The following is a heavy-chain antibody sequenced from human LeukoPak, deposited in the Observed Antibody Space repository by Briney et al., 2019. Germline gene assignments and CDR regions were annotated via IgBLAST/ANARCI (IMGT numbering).Heavy chain of an antibody. V-gene: IGHV4-31*03. CDR2: TYYSGST. CDR3: ARSEIAAAALFDY. D-gene: IGHD6-13*01. Sequence: SQTLSLTCTVSGGSISSGGYYWSWIRQHPGKGLEWIGYTYYSGSTYYNPSLKSRVTISVDTSKNQFSLKLSSVTAADTAVYYCARSEIAAAALFDYWGQGTLVTVSS. CDR1: GGSISSGGYY. J-gene: IGHJ4*02.